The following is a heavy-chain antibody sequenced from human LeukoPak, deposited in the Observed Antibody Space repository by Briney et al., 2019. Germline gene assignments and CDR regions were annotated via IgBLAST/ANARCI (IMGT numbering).Heavy chain of an antibody. V-gene: IGHV3-64*01. CDR1: GSTFSSYG. Sequence: GGSLRLSCAASGSTFSSYGVHWVRQAPGKGLEYVSAISNNGGSTYYAISVKGRFTISRDNSKSTVYLQMGSLRAEDMAVYYCARDLAIRFYGMDVWGQGTTVTVSS. CDR2: ISNNGGST. J-gene: IGHJ6*02. CDR3: ARDLAIRFYGMDV.